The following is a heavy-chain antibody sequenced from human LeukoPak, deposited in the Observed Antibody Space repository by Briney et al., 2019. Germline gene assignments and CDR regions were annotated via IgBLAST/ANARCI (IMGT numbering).Heavy chain of an antibody. CDR1: GFTFSSYG. V-gene: IGHV3-30*18. J-gene: IGHJ4*02. CDR2: ISYDGSNK. Sequence: GGSLRLSCAASGFTFSSYGMHWVRQAPGKGLEWVAVISYDGSNKYYADSVKGRFTISRDNSKNTLYLQMNSLSAEDTAVYYCAKDLGNYWGQGTLVTVSS. CDR3: AKDLGNY.